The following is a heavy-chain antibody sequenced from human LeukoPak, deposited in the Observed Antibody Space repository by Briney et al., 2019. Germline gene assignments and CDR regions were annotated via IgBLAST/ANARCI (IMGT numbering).Heavy chain of an antibody. CDR1: GFTFSSYN. CDR3: ARDSSTGWYYFDN. D-gene: IGHD6-19*01. J-gene: IGHJ4*02. Sequence: GGSLRLSCAASGFTFSSYNISWVRQAPGKGLEWVSSISYSSSYMYYADSVKGRFTISRDDAKNSLYLQMNSLRAEDTAVYYCARDSSTGWYYFDNWGQGTLVTVSS. CDR2: ISYSSSYM. V-gene: IGHV3-21*01.